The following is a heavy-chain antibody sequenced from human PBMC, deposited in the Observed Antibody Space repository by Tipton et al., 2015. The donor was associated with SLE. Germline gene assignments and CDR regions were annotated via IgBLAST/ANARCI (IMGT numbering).Heavy chain of an antibody. D-gene: IGHD6-13*01. CDR1: GGSFSGYY. V-gene: IGHV4-34*01. J-gene: IGHJ4*02. Sequence: TLSLTCAVYGGSFSGYYWSWIRQPPGKGLEWIGEINHSGSTNYNPSLKSRVTISVDTSKNQFPLKLSSVTAADTAVYYCARGIAAFPYYWGQGTLVTVSS. CDR2: INHSGST. CDR3: ARGIAAFPYY.